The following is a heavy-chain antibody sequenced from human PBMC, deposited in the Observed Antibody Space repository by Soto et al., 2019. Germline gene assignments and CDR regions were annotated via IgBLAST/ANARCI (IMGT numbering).Heavy chain of an antibody. J-gene: IGHJ4*02. Sequence: ESGGGVVQPGRSLRISCAVSGFTFSSFGMHWVRQAPGKGLEWVAVISDDGSSKHYADPLKGRFTISRDNSNNTLYLQMDSLGPEDTAVYYCAKDRWGDFGDLNLPGYWGQGTLVTVSS. CDR2: ISDDGSSK. V-gene: IGHV3-30*18. CDR3: AKDRWGDFGDLNLPGY. CDR1: GFTFSSFG. D-gene: IGHD4-17*01.